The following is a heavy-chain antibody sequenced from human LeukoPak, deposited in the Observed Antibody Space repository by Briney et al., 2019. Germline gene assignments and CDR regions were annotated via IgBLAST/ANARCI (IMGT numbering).Heavy chain of an antibody. J-gene: IGHJ4*02. CDR3: ARVLDYYGSGTRDFDY. V-gene: IGHV4-38-2*02. D-gene: IGHD3-10*01. CDR2: MYHSGST. CDR1: GYSISTGYY. Sequence: SETLSLTCTVSGYSISTGYYWGWIRQPPGKGLEWIGSMYHSGSTYYDPSLKSRVTMSADTSKNQFSLKLNSVTAADTAVYYCARVLDYYGSGTRDFDYWGQGILVTVSS.